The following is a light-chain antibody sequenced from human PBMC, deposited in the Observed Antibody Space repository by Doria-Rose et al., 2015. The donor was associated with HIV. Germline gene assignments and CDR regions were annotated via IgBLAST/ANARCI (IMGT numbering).Light chain of an antibody. J-gene: IGKJ1*01. CDR3: HQYGPSWT. CDR2: DGS. Sequence: EIVLTQSPGTLSLSPGERATLSCRASQSFSSTYSAWYQQKPGQAPSLLIYDGSTRATGIPDRFSASGSGTDFTLTINRLEPEDFALYYCHQYGPSWTFGQGTKVEI. CDR1: QSFSSTY. V-gene: IGKV3-20*01.